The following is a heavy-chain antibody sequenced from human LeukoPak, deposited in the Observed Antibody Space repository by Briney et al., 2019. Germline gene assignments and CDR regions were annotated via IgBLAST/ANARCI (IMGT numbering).Heavy chain of an antibody. CDR1: GGSFSGYY. V-gene: IGHV4-34*01. Sequence: PSETLSLTCAVYGGSFSGYYWSWIRQPPGKGLEWIGEINHSGSTNYNPSLKSRVTISVDTSKNQFSLKLSSVTAADTAVYYCARVPYSSGWYYFDHWGQGTLVTVSS. CDR3: ARVPYSSGWYYFDH. CDR2: INHSGST. J-gene: IGHJ4*02. D-gene: IGHD6-19*01.